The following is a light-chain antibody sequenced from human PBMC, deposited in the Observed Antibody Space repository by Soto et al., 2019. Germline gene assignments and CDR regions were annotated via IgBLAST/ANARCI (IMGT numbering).Light chain of an antibody. J-gene: IGKJ1*01. Sequence: EIVLTQSPGTLSLSPGERATLSCSASQSVSSTYLAWYQQKPGQAPRLLIFGASSRATGIPDRFSGSGSGTDFTLTISRLEPEDFAVYYCQQYGSSPPTWTFGQGTKVDNK. V-gene: IGKV3-20*01. CDR2: GAS. CDR1: QSVSSTY. CDR3: QQYGSSPPTWT.